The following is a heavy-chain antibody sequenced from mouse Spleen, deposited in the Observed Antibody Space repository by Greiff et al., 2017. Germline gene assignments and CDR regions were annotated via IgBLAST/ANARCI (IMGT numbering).Heavy chain of an antibody. Sequence: DVMLVESGGGLVKPGGSLKLSCAASGFTFSDYGMHWVRQAPEKGLEWVAYISSGSSTIYYADTVKGRFTISRDNAKNTLFLQMTSLRSEDTAMYYCARGVRRGATSFDYWGQGTTLTVSS. D-gene: IGHD2-14*01. J-gene: IGHJ2*01. CDR1: GFTFSDYG. V-gene: IGHV5-17*01. CDR3: ARGVRRGATSFDY. CDR2: ISSGSSTI.